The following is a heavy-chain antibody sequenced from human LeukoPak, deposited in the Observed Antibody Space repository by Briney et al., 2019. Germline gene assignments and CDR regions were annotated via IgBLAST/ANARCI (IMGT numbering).Heavy chain of an antibody. V-gene: IGHV4-30-4*01. CDR1: GGSISSANYY. D-gene: IGHD5-24*01. CDR2: ISYSGST. J-gene: IGHJ4*02. Sequence: KASQTLSLTCTGSGGSISSANYYWNWIRQPPGKGLEWIGYISYSGSTHYNPSLKSRATISADTSKNQFSLKLTSMTAADTAVYHCARGGEGYNYVYWGQGTLVTVSS. CDR3: ARGGEGYNYVY.